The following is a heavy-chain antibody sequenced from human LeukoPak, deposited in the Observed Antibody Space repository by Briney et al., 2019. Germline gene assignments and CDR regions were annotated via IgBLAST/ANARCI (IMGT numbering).Heavy chain of an antibody. Sequence: ASVKVSCTAFGYTFGTSSITWVRQAPGQRLEWMGWISPNNGNTHYAQGVQGRVTMTTDTSRSTAYMELRSLRSDDTAVYYCTRVRNSNNWWGPFDILGQGTMVTVSS. CDR3: TRVRNSNNWWGPFDI. CDR1: GYTFGTSS. D-gene: IGHD1-1*01. CDR2: ISPNNGNT. V-gene: IGHV1-18*01. J-gene: IGHJ3*02.